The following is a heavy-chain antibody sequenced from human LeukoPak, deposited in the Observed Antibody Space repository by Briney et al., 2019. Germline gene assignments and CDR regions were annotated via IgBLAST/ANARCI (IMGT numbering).Heavy chain of an antibody. Sequence: SETLSLTCTVSGDSMSTSYWSWIRQPLGKGLEWIGYFYHSGTDYNPSLKSRVTISGDMSNNQFSLKLSSVTAADTAIYYCARGWRGDHFDYWGQGTLVSVSS. D-gene: IGHD3-16*01. J-gene: IGHJ4*02. CDR1: GDSMSTSY. CDR2: FYHSGT. CDR3: ARGWRGDHFDY. V-gene: IGHV4-59*01.